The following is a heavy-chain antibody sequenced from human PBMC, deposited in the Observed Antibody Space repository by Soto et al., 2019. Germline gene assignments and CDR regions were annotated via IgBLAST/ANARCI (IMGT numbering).Heavy chain of an antibody. CDR3: ARETWNTHGRHYRLEP. D-gene: IGHD1-1*01. V-gene: IGHV4-59*02. CDR2: ISHTGKT. Sequence: SETLYLTCLVPGGSVMNYYWTWIRQTPEKGLEWIGDISHTGKTNYNPSLESRVTMAMDLSGNQFSLKLRSVTAADSALYFCARETWNTHGRHYRLEPWGLGTLVTVSS. CDR1: GGSVMNYY. J-gene: IGHJ5*02.